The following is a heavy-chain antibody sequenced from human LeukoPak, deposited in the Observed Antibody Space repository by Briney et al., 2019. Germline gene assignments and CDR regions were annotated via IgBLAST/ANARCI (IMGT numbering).Heavy chain of an antibody. CDR1: GFTFSSYW. D-gene: IGHD1-1*01. CDR3: ARGRQGLDY. CDR2: IKADGSGN. Sequence: GGSLRLSCAASGFTFSSYWMSWVRQAPGKGPEWVAQIKADGSGNYYVDSVKGRFTMSRDNAQNSLYLQMNSLRAEDTAVYYCARGRQGLDYWGQGTLVTVSS. V-gene: IGHV3-7*01. J-gene: IGHJ4*02.